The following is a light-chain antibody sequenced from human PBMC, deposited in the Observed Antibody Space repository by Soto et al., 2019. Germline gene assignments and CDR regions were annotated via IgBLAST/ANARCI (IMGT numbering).Light chain of an antibody. CDR3: QQTYRTPRE. CDR1: QPISNY. Sequence: DIQITQSPSSLSASWGDRVTITCRASQPISNYVNWYQAKPGTAPKFLIYGASTLQSGVTSRFSGGGSGTDFTLTISSLQPEDFATYYCQQTYRTPREVGQGTKVEIK. V-gene: IGKV1-39*01. J-gene: IGKJ1*01. CDR2: GAS.